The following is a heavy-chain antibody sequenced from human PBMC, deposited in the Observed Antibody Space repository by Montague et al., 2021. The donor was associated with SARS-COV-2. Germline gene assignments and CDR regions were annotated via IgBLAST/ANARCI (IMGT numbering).Heavy chain of an antibody. J-gene: IGHJ6*02. CDR3: ASHCGGGRCYFGMDV. CDR2: ISHGGGT. V-gene: IGHV4-34*01. Sequence: SETLSPTCDVYGGSFSSYWSWIRQPPGRGLEWVGQISHGGGTNHKPSLKIRVTISVDTSKNQVSLKLSSVTAADTAVYYCASHCGGGRCYFGMDVWGQGTTVTVSS. D-gene: IGHD2-15*01. CDR1: GGSFSSY.